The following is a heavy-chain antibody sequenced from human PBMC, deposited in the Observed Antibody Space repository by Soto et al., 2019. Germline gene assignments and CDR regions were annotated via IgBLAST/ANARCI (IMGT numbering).Heavy chain of an antibody. CDR1: GGSFSGYY. D-gene: IGHD3-22*01. J-gene: IGHJ1*01. CDR3: ARVYYDSSGYYPVRYFQH. CDR2: INHSGSS. V-gene: IGHV4-34*01. Sequence: QVQLQQWGAGLLKPSETLSLTCAVYGGSFSGYYWSWIRQPPGKGLEWIGEINHSGSSNYNPSLTSRVTMSVDAYKNLFSLKLSSVTAADTAVYYCARVYYDSSGYYPVRYFQHRGEVALVTVSS.